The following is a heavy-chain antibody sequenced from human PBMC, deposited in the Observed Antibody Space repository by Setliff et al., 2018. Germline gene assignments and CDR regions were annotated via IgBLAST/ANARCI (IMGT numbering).Heavy chain of an antibody. D-gene: IGHD5-12*01. CDR2: INHSGST. CDR3: ARGGVQRWLQSHYFDY. CDR1: GGSFSGYY. J-gene: IGHJ4*02. Sequence: PSETLSLTCAVYGGSFSGYYWSWIRQPPGKGLEWIGEINHSGSTNYNPSLKSRVTISVDTSKNQLSLKLSSVTAADTAVYYCARGGVQRWLQSHYFDYWGQGTLVTVSS. V-gene: IGHV4-34*01.